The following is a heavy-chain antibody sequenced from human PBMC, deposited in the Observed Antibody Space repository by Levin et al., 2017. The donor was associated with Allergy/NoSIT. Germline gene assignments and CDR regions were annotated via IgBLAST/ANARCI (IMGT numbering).Heavy chain of an antibody. D-gene: IGHD2-2*01. Sequence: PGGSLRLSCAASGFTFSGLSMSWVRQAPGKGLEWVSYISSTSSITYYADSVRGRFTISRDNAKGSLYLQMSSLRVEDTAVYYCARNVPAADYWGRGTLVTVSS. V-gene: IGHV3-48*01. CDR3: ARNVPAADY. J-gene: IGHJ4*02. CDR2: ISSTSSIT. CDR1: GFTFSGLS.